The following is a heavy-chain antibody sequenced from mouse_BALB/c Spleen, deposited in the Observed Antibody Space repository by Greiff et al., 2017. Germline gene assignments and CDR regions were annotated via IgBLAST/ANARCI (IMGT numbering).Heavy chain of an antibody. CDR2: ISSGSSTI. J-gene: IGHJ4*01. D-gene: IGHD1-1*01. CDR1: GFTFSSFG. Sequence: DVMLVESGGGLVQPGGSRKLSCAASGFTFSSFGMHWVRQAPEKGLEWVAYISSGSSTIYYADTVKGRFTISRDNPKNTLFLQMTSLRSEDTAMYYCARYGSSSYYAMDYWGQGTSVTVSS. V-gene: IGHV5-17*02. CDR3: ARYGSSSYYAMDY.